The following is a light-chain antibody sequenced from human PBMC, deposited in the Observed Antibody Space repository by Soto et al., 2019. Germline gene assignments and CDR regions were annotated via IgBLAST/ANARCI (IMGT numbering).Light chain of an antibody. V-gene: IGKV3-15*01. J-gene: IGKJ2*01. CDR3: QQYSNWPPYT. Sequence: EIVMTQFPATLSVSPGERATLSCRASQSVSSKLAWYQQKPGRAPRLLIYAASTRATGIPARFSGSGSGTEFTLTITSLQSEDLAVYYCQQYSNWPPYTFGQGTKLEIK. CDR1: QSVSSK. CDR2: AAS.